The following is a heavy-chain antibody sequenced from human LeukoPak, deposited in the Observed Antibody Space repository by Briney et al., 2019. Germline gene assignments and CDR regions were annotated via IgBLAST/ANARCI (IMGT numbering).Heavy chain of an antibody. V-gene: IGHV3-23*01. CDR1: GFTFSSYA. D-gene: IGHD1-7*01. CDR2: ISGSGGST. Sequence: GSLRLSCAASGFTFSSYAMSWVRQAPGKGLEWVSAISGSGGSTYYADSVKGRFTISRDDSKNTPYLQMNSLRAEDTAVYYCAKMGELDWFDPWGQGTLVTVSS. CDR3: AKMGELDWFDP. J-gene: IGHJ5*02.